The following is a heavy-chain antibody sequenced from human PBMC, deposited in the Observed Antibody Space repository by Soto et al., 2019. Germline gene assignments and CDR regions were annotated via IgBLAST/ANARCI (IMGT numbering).Heavy chain of an antibody. D-gene: IGHD1-26*01. Sequence: SVKISCRASGGTFSSYAISWVRQAPGQGREWMGGIIPIFGTANYAQKFQGRVTITADKSTSTAYMELSSLRSEDTAVYYCARGSGMGAPDGSFDIGGQGTMVTVSS. J-gene: IGHJ3*02. CDR2: IIPIFGTA. CDR1: GGTFSSYA. CDR3: ARGSGMGAPDGSFDI. V-gene: IGHV1-69*06.